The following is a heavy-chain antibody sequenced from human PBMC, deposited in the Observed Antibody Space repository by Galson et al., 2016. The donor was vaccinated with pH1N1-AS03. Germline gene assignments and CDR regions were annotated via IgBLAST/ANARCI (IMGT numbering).Heavy chain of an antibody. CDR2: IIPIFNAP. D-gene: IGHD5-24*01. CDR3: VGRFCHAHGFPSSNYYYYGLHF. V-gene: IGHV1-69*13. CDR1: GGTISNLA. Sequence: SVKVSCKASGGTISNLAISWVRQAPGQGLEWVGGIIPIFNAPIYAQKFQNRVTITADESTSTAYMELSSRTSDDTAVFYCVGRFCHAHGFPSSNYYYYGLHFWGQGTSVTVSS. J-gene: IGHJ6*02.